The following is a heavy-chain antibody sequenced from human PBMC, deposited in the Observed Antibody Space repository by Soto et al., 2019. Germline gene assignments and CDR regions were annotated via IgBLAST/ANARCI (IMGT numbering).Heavy chain of an antibody. CDR1: GFSVSSNY. CDR2: IRNGGET. J-gene: IGHJ1*01. D-gene: IGHD2-15*01. Sequence: GGSLRLSCAASGFSVSSNYMNWVRQAPGKGLEWVSIIRNGGETYYADSVRGRFTVSRDNSKNTVFLQMNSLRVEDTAVYYCARDSWSQYWGQGTLVTVSS. CDR3: ARDSWSQY. V-gene: IGHV3-66*01.